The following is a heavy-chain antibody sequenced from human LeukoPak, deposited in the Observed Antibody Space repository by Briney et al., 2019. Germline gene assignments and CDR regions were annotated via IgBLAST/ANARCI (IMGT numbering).Heavy chain of an antibody. Sequence: SGTLSLTCAVSGGSISSTNWWTWVRQPPGKGLEWIGEIYDSGNTNYNPSLKSRVTISVDKSKNQFSLKLSSVTAADTAVYYCARSSPSATFEDYWGQGTLVTVSS. J-gene: IGHJ4*02. CDR2: IYDSGNT. CDR1: GGSISSTNW. D-gene: IGHD2-15*01. CDR3: ARSSPSATFEDY. V-gene: IGHV4-4*02.